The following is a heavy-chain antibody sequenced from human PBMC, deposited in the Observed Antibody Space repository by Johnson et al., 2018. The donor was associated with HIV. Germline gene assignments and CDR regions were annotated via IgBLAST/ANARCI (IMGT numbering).Heavy chain of an antibody. J-gene: IGHJ3*02. CDR1: GFTFSSYA. Sequence: VQLVESGGGLVQPWGSLRLSCAASGFTFSSYAMSWVRQAPGKGLEWVSAISGSGGSTYYADSVKGRFTISRDNSKNTLYLQMNSLRAEDTAVYYCAKSPRRYDSSGPHAFDICGQGTMVTVSS. V-gene: IGHV3-23*04. CDR3: AKSPRRYDSSGPHAFDI. CDR2: ISGSGGST. D-gene: IGHD3-22*01.